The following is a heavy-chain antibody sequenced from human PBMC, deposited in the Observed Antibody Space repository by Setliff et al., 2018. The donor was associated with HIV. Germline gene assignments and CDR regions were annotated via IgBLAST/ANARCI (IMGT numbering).Heavy chain of an antibody. V-gene: IGHV4-34*01. J-gene: IGHJ6*03. CDR3: VYDFWSGEVHMDV. Sequence: SETLSLTCAVYGGSSSGYYCTWIRQTPEKGLELIGEINHSGSTNYNPSLKSRFTMSWDTSKNQFSLKLTSVSAADTAVYYCVYDFWSGEVHMDVWGKGTTVTVSS. CDR1: GGSSSGYY. CDR2: INHSGST. D-gene: IGHD3-3*01.